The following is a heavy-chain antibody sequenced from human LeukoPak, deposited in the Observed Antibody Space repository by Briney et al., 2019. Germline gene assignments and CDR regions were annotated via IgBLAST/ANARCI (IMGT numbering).Heavy chain of an antibody. Sequence: SVKVSCKASGCTFTSYGISWVRQAPGQGLEWMGGVIANIGKTNYAQKFQGRVTITADKSTSTAYMELRSLRSEDTAVYYCASDSSNWYGDYFDYWGQGTLVTVSS. CDR1: GCTFTSYG. V-gene: IGHV1-69*10. J-gene: IGHJ4*02. D-gene: IGHD6-13*01. CDR3: ASDSSNWYGDYFDY. CDR2: VIANIGKT.